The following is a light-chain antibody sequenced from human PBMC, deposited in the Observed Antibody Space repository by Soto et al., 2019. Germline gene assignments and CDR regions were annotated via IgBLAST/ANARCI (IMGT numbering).Light chain of an antibody. V-gene: IGKV3-20*01. CDR3: QLYGISPH. Sequence: EIMLTQSPGTLSLSPGERATLSCKTSQSRGSNFLAWYQHKPGQAPRLLIYASSNRATGIPDRFSGSASGTDFTLTINRLEPEDFAVDYCQLYGISPHFGQGTRLEIK. J-gene: IGKJ5*01. CDR1: QSRGSNF. CDR2: ASS.